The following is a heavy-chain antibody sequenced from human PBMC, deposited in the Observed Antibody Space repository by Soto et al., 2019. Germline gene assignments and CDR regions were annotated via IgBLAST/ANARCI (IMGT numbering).Heavy chain of an antibody. D-gene: IGHD3-22*01. CDR1: GYTFTSYG. Sequence: RASVKVSCKASGYTFTSYGISWVRQAPGQGLEWMGWISAYNGNTNYAQKLQGRVTMTTDTSTSTAYMELRSLRSDDTAVYYCARVGYGYYDSSGYTDFDYWGQGTLVTVSS. J-gene: IGHJ4*02. V-gene: IGHV1-18*01. CDR3: ARVGYGYYDSSGYTDFDY. CDR2: ISAYNGNT.